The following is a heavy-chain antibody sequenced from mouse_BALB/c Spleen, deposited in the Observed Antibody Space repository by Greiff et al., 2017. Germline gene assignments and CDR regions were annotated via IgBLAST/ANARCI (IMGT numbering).Heavy chain of an antibody. J-gene: IGHJ2*01. CDR1: GFTFSSYA. CDR3: ARGPYYYGSSGYFDY. Sequence: EVKLQESGGGLVKPGGSLKLSCAASGFTFSSYAMSWVRQTPEKRLEWVASISSGGSTYYPDSVKGRFTISRDNARNILYLQMSSLRSEDTAMYYCARGPYYYGSSGYFDYWGQGTTLTVSS. CDR2: ISSGGST. V-gene: IGHV5-6-5*01. D-gene: IGHD1-1*01.